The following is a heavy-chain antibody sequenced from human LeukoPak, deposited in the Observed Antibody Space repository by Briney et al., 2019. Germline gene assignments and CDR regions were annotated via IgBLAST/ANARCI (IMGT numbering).Heavy chain of an antibody. D-gene: IGHD1-26*01. V-gene: IGHV4-39*01. Sequence: SETLSLNCTVSGGSISSSSYYWGWIRQPPGKGLEWIGSIYYSGSTYYNPSLKSRFTISVDTSKNQFSLKLSSVTAADTAVYYCATPYSGGYHGLDIWGQGTMVTVSS. CDR1: GGSISSSSYY. CDR2: IYYSGST. J-gene: IGHJ3*02. CDR3: ATPYSGGYHGLDI.